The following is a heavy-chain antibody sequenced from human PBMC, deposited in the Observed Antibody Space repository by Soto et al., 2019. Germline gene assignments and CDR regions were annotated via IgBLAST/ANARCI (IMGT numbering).Heavy chain of an antibody. CDR3: ERARYSRSGWFDP. V-gene: IGHV6-1*01. D-gene: IGHD3-10*01. CDR1: GDSVSSYSAA. J-gene: IGHJ5*02. CDR2: TYYRSRFFS. Sequence: PLQTLSLTCAISGDSVSSYSAAWNWIRQSPSGGLEWLGRTYYRSRFFSDYAESVKSRIIINPDTSKNQFSLQLRSVTPEDTAVYYGERARYSRSGWFDPWAKGTPDTVSS.